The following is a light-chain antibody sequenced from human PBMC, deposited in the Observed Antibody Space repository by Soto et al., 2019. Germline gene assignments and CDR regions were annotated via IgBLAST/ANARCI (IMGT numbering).Light chain of an antibody. V-gene: IGKV1-8*01. CDR3: QPYSTNPQT. Sequence: AIRMTQSPSSLSASTGDRVTITCRASQGISSYLAWYQQKPGKAPKLLIYSASTLQSGVPLRFSGSGSGTDFTLTITRLQSEDYGTYYCQPYSTNPQTFGQGTKVEVK. J-gene: IGKJ1*01. CDR2: SAS. CDR1: QGISSY.